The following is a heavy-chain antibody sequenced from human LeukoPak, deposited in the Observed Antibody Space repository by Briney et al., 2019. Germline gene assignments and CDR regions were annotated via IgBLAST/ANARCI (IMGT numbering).Heavy chain of an antibody. D-gene: IGHD3-10*01. CDR3: AKDRGIISDY. CDR2: ISYDGSNK. Sequence: GGSLRLSCAASGFTFSSYAMHWVRQAPGKGLEWVAVISYDGSNKYYADSVKGRFTISRDNSKNTLYLQMNSLRAEDTAVYYCAKDRGIISDYWGQGTLVTVSS. V-gene: IGHV3-30*04. CDR1: GFTFSSYA. J-gene: IGHJ4*02.